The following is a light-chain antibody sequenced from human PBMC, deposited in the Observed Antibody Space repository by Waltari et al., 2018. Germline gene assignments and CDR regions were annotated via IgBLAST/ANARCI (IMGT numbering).Light chain of an antibody. Sequence: QSALTQPRPASGSPGQSVPTSCSGTSSAIGASTYVSWYQQHPVKTPKLIIYDNKRRASGVPDRVAGSKSSSTASLTISGLQPDDVADYFCCSYAGNSMIFGGGTMLTVL. J-gene: IGLJ2*01. CDR2: DNK. CDR3: CSYAGNSMI. CDR1: SSAIGASTY. V-gene: IGLV2-11*01.